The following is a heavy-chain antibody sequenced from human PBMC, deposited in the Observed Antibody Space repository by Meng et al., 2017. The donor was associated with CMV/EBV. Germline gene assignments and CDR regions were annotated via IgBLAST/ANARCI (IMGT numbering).Heavy chain of an antibody. V-gene: IGHV3-13*01. CDR2: IGTAGDT. D-gene: IGHD1-26*01. CDR1: GFTFSSYD. J-gene: IGHJ4*02. CDR3: ARARAGGSYVDY. Sequence: GGSLRLSCAASGFTFSSYDMHWVRQATGKGLEWVSAIGTAGDTYYPGSVKGRFTISRENAENSLYLQMNSLRAGDTAVYYCARARAGGSYVDYWGQGTLVTVSS.